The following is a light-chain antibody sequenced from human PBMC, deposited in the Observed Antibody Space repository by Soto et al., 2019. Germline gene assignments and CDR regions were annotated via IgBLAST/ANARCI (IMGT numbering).Light chain of an antibody. Sequence: QSALTQPPSASGTPGQRLSISCSGSNSNIGKNTVNWYQQLPRTAPKLLIYSNNQRPSGVPDRFSGSKSGTSASLAISGLQSEDEADYYCAAWDDSLNGHVVFGGGTKVTVL. CDR1: NSNIGKNT. CDR2: SNN. J-gene: IGLJ2*01. V-gene: IGLV1-44*01. CDR3: AAWDDSLNGHVV.